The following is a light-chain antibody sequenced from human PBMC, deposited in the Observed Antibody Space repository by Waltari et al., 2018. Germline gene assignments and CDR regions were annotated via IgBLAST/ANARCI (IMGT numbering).Light chain of an antibody. CDR2: GAS. CDR1: QSVSRA. Sequence: EIVLTQSPGTLSLSLGERATLSSRASQSVSRALAWYQQQPGQAPRLLIYGASTRATGSPDRFSGSGSGTDFSLTISRLEPDDFAVYYCQHYLRLPVTFGQGTTVEI. J-gene: IGKJ1*01. V-gene: IGKV3-20*01. CDR3: QHYLRLPVT.